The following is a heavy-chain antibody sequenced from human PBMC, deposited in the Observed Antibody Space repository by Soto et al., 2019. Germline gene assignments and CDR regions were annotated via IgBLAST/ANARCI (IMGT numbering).Heavy chain of an antibody. Sequence: GGSLRLSCAASGFTFSSYAMHWVRQAPGKGLEWVAVISYDGSNKYYADSAKGRFTISRDNSKNTLYLQMNSLRAEDTAVSYRARGDSGGYSNYYYYYMDVWGQGTTVAASS. CDR1: GFTFSSYA. CDR3: ARGDSGGYSNYYYYYMDV. J-gene: IGHJ6*02. CDR2: ISYDGSNK. V-gene: IGHV3-30-3*01. D-gene: IGHD1-26*01.